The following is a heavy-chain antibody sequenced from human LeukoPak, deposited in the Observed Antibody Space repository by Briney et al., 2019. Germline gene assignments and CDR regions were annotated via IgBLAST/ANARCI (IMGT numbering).Heavy chain of an antibody. CDR1: GYTFTGYY. V-gene: IGHV1-2*02. Sequence: GALVKVSCKASGYTFTGYYMHWVRQAPGQGLEWMGWINPNSGGTNYAQKFQGRVTMTRDTSISTAYMELSRLRSDDTAVYYCASAAFGTGEDVWFDPWGQGTLVTVSS. D-gene: IGHD7-27*01. J-gene: IGHJ5*02. CDR2: INPNSGGT. CDR3: ASAAFGTGEDVWFDP.